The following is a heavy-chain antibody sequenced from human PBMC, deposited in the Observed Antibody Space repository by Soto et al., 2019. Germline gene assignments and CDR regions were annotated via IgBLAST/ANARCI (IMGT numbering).Heavy chain of an antibody. V-gene: IGHV3-30*18. Sequence: QVQLVESGGDVAQPGRSLRLSCAASGFTCSDYGIDWVRQTPGTGLEWVAVISYDGTNKYYGDSVKGRFTISRDNSKSTLYMQMNSLRPDDTALYYCAKDLSDGDFTFDYWGQGTLVTVSS. CDR3: AKDLSDGDFTFDY. J-gene: IGHJ4*02. CDR1: GFTCSDYG. CDR2: ISYDGTNK. D-gene: IGHD4-17*01.